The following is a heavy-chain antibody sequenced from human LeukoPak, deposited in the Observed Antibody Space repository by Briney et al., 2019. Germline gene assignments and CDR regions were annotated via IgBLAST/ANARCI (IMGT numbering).Heavy chain of an antibody. V-gene: IGHV4-34*01. CDR2: INHSGST. CDR3: ARGHYGDDFDY. D-gene: IGHD4-17*01. J-gene: IGHJ4*02. CDR1: GGSFSGYY. Sequence: SETLSLTSAVYGGSFSGYYWSWIRQPPGKGLEWIGEINHSGSTNYNPSLKSRVTISVDTSKNQFSLKLSSVTAADTAVYYCARGHYGDDFDYWGQGTLVTVSS.